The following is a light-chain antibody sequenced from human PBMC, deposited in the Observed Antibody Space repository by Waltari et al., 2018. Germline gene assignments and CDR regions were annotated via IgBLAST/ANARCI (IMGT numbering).Light chain of an antibody. V-gene: IGKV3-11*01. CDR1: QNVNSV. CDR2: DAS. J-gene: IGKJ2*01. Sequence: EIVLTQSPGTLSLSPGDRATLSCRASQNVNSVLAWYLQKRGQAPRLLIYDASNRATGIPDRISGSGSGTDFTLTISSLEPEDFAIYYCQQRGNLPETFGRGTRVEMK. CDR3: QQRGNLPET.